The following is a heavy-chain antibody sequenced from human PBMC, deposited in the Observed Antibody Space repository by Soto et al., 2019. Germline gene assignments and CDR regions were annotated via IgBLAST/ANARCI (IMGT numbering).Heavy chain of an antibody. J-gene: IGHJ5*02. CDR3: AQRVTDSTNSNVGWFAP. CDR1: GLPLSTRGVG. D-gene: IGHD6-13*01. V-gene: IGHV2-5*02. CDR2: IPWDNDK. Sequence: QITLKESGPALMQPTQTLTLSCSLSGLPLSTRGVGVGWLRQAPVKALECLAIIPWDNDKRYTPSLKTRLTITQATSKTQVVLNMTYMDTFDTAIYYWAQRVTDSTNSNVGWFAPWGQGTLVTVS.